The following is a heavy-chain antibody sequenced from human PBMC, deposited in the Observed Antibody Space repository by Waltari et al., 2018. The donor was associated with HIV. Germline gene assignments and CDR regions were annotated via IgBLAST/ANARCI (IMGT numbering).Heavy chain of an antibody. V-gene: IGHV3-33*01. Sequence: QVQLVESGGGVVQPGTSLPLSCAVSGFTFSNFAIHWVRQSPGKRLEWLAVFLSYGAEISYADSVKGRFTISKDSSQKTLYLHLTSLRAEDTALYYCARGYSSSRWIPLYHWGRGTLVTVSS. CDR2: FLSYGAEI. CDR3: ARGYSSSRWIPLYH. D-gene: IGHD6-6*01. J-gene: IGHJ4*02. CDR1: GFTFSNFA.